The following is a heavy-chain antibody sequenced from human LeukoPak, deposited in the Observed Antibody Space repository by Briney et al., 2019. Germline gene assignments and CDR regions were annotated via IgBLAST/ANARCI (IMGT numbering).Heavy chain of an antibody. V-gene: IGHV3-21*01. CDR3: AKGGGYEAQYYYYYLDV. CDR1: GFTFSTYS. D-gene: IGHD5-12*01. CDR2: ISSSSSYI. J-gene: IGHJ6*03. Sequence: GGSLRLSCAASGFTFSTYSMNWVRQAPGKGLEWVSSISSSSSYIYYADSVKGRFTVSRDNSKNTLYLQMKSLRAEDTAVYYCAKGGGYEAQYYYYYLDVWGKGTTVTISS.